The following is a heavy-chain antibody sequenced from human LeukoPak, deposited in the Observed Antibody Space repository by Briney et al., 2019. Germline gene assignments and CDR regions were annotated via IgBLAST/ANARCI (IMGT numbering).Heavy chain of an antibody. J-gene: IGHJ4*02. D-gene: IGHD3-22*01. V-gene: IGHV1-18*01. CDR1: GCTFTSYG. Sequence: ASVKVSCKASGCTFTSYGISWVRQAPGQGLEWMGWISAYNGNTNYAQKLQGRVTMTTDTSTSTAYMELRSLRSDDTAVYYCARAYYDSSGYCDFDYWGQGTLVTVSS. CDR2: ISAYNGNT. CDR3: ARAYYDSSGYCDFDY.